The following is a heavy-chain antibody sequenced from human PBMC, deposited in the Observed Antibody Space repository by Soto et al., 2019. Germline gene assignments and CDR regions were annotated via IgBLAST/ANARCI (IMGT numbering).Heavy chain of an antibody. CDR1: GGSFSGYY. Sequence: SETLSLTCAVYGGSFSGYYWSWIRQPPGKGLEWIGEINHSGSTNYNPSLKSRVTISVDTSKNQFSLKLSSVTAADTAVYYCARGHGWLRRNRFDYWGQGTLVTVSS. CDR3: ARGHGWLRRNRFDY. D-gene: IGHD5-12*01. J-gene: IGHJ4*02. CDR2: INHSGST. V-gene: IGHV4-34*01.